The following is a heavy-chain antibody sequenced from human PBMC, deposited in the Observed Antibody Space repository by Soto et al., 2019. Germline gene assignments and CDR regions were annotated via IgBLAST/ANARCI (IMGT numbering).Heavy chain of an antibody. V-gene: IGHV3-49*03. J-gene: IGHJ6*03. CDR3: TRDSLEYQLLFYYYYYYMDV. CDR2: IRSKAYGGTT. D-gene: IGHD2-2*01. CDR1: GFTFGDYA. Sequence: GGSLRLSCTASGFTFGDYAMSWFRQAPGKGLEWVGFIRSKAYGGTTEYAASVKGRFTISRDDSKSIAYLQMNSLKTEDTAVYYCTRDSLEYQLLFYYYYYYMDVWGKGTTVTVSS.